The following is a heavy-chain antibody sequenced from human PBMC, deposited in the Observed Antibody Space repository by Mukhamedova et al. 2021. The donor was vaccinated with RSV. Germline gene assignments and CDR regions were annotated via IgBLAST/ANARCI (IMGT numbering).Heavy chain of an antibody. D-gene: IGHD2-8*01. CDR2: SDYI. Sequence: SDYIYYAESLKGRFTISRDNAKDSVFLQMNSLRAEDTAVYYCARDSGYCTRDDCQVVDFLGQCHLVTVSS. J-gene: IGHJ4*02. CDR3: ARDSGYCTRDDCQVVDF. V-gene: IGHV3-21*01.